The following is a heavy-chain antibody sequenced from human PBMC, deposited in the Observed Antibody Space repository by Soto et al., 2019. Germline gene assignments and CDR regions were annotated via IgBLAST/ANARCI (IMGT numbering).Heavy chain of an antibody. Sequence: ASVKVSCKVSGYTLTELSMHWVRQAPGKGLEWMGGFDPEDGETIYAQKFQGRVTMTEDTSTDTAYMELSSLRSEGTAVYYCATEGGNSSSGFYYYYGMDVWGQGTTVTVSS. CDR2: FDPEDGET. CDR1: GYTLTELS. D-gene: IGHD6-6*01. CDR3: ATEGGNSSSGFYYYYGMDV. J-gene: IGHJ6*02. V-gene: IGHV1-24*01.